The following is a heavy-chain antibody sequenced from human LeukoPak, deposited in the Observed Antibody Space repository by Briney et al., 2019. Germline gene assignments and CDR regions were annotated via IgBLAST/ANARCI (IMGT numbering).Heavy chain of an antibody. J-gene: IGHJ4*02. Sequence: ASVKVSCQASRYSFTSYVLHWVRQAPGQRLEWMGWINAGNGNTEYSQRFLDRVTITRDTSASTAYMELNSLRSEDTAVYYCAREVSGLDYWGQGTLVTVSS. CDR1: RYSFTSYV. V-gene: IGHV1-3*01. CDR3: AREVSGLDY. D-gene: IGHD6-25*01. CDR2: INAGNGNT.